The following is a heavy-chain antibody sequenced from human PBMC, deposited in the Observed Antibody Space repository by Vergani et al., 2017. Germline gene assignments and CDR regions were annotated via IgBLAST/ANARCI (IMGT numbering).Heavy chain of an antibody. CDR2: IIPIFGTA. CDR3: ARDLSAWNYGGNYYYGMDV. V-gene: IGHV1-69*01. D-gene: IGHD1-7*01. J-gene: IGHJ6*02. CDR1: GGTFSSYA. Sequence: QVQLVQSGAEVKKPGSSVKVSCKASGGTFSSYAISWVRQAPGQGLEWMGGIIPIFGTANYAQKFQGRVTITADESTSTAYMELSSLRSEDTAVYYCARDLSAWNYGGNYYYGMDVWGQGTTVTVSS.